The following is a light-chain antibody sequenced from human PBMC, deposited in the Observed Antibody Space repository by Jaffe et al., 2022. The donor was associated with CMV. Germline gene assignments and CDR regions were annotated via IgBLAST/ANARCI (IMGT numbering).Light chain of an antibody. Sequence: SYELTQPPSVSVSPGQTASITCSGDKLREKYVSWYQQKAGQSPVLVIYQDNSRPSGIPERLSGSNSGNTATLTISGTQAMDEADYYCQAWDSSTVVFGGGTKLTVL. V-gene: IGLV3-1*01. CDR2: QDN. J-gene: IGLJ2*01. CDR1: KLREKY. CDR3: QAWDSSTVV.